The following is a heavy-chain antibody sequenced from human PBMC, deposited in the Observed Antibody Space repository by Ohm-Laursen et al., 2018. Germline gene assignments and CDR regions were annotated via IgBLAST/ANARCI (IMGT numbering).Heavy chain of an antibody. V-gene: IGHV4-59*01. CDR2: IYHSGSS. J-gene: IGHJ4*02. Sequence: TLSLTCTVSGGSIGTYYWNWIRQPPGKGLEWIGYIYHSGSSSYNPSLKSRVSMSVDTPKNQFSLKVSSVTAADTAVYYCARGGGYSSSSDFDCWGQGTLVTVSS. D-gene: IGHD6-6*01. CDR3: ARGGGYSSSSDFDC. CDR1: GGSIGTYY.